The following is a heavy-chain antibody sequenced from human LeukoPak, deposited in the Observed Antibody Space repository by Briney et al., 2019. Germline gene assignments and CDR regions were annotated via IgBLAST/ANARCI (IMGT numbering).Heavy chain of an antibody. CDR1: GVSVTSDHYY. D-gene: IGHD4-11*01. CDR2: IYYTGST. J-gene: IGHJ3*01. CDR3: KRPLTTVHDSFDV. V-gene: IGHV4-31*03. Sequence: SQTPCLTCTVSGVSVTSDHYYAVWARLHAGQGLGWIGYIYYTGSTSYNPSLKGRLTLSADTPKTEFSLKLSSVTAGDTPLYSCKRPLTTVHDSFDVWGQGTMVTVSS.